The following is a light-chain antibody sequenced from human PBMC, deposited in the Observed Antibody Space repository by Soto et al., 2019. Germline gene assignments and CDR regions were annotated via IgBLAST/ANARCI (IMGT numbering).Light chain of an antibody. CDR1: QSISNY. V-gene: IGKV1-39*01. Sequence: DIQMTQSPSSLSASVGDRVTITCRASQSISNYLTWYQQKPGQAPKLLLYAASSMQSGVPSRFSGSGSETDSKPTISGLQPDDSPKYYCQQSFSPLWTFGQGTKVEV. CDR3: QQSFSPLWT. CDR2: AAS. J-gene: IGKJ1*01.